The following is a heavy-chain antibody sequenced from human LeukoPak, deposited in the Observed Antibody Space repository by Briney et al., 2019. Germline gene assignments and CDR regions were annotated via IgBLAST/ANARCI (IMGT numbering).Heavy chain of an antibody. CDR1: GFNVSNNY. CDR3: AISGLGFGEFRGLDY. Sequence: GGSLRLSCAASGFNVSNNYMNWVRQAPGKGLEWVSAIFSSGPTYYADSVKGRFTISRDTSKNALYLQMNSLRAEDTAVYYCAISGLGFGEFRGLDYWGQGTLVTVSS. V-gene: IGHV3-53*01. D-gene: IGHD3-10*01. CDR2: IFSSGPT. J-gene: IGHJ4*02.